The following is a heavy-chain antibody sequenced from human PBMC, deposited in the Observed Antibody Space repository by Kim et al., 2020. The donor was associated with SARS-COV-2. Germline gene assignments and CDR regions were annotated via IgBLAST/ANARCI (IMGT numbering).Heavy chain of an antibody. CDR2: IKRKTNGGTT. CDR1: GFTLSSSW. Sequence: GGSLRLSCAASGFTLSSSWMSWVRQAPGKGLEWVGLIKRKTNGGTTDYAAPVKGRFTISRAESENTLNMQMNSLKTEDSAVYCIVIWNSGYFEYWGQGTLVTVSS. CDR3: VIWNSGYFEY. D-gene: IGHD3-16*02. J-gene: IGHJ4*02. V-gene: IGHV3-15*01.